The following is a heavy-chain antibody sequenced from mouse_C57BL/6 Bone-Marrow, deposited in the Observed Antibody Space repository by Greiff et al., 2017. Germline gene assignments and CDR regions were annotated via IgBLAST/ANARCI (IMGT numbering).Heavy chain of an antibody. Sequence: LQESGPGLVAPSQSLSITCTVSGFSLTSYAISWVRQPTGKGLEWLGVLWTGGSTHYNSALQSRLCISKDNSKSQVFLKMNSLQTDDTARYYYARKEYYASFADWGQGTLVTVSA. V-gene: IGHV2-9-1*01. CDR3: ARKEYYASFAD. CDR2: LWTGGST. J-gene: IGHJ3*01. D-gene: IGHD1-1*01. CDR1: GFSLTSYA.